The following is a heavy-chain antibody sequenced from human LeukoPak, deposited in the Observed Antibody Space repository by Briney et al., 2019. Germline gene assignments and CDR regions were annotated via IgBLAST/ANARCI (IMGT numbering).Heavy chain of an antibody. J-gene: IGHJ3*02. CDR1: GGSISGYY. Sequence: PSETLSLTCTVSGGSISGYYWSWIRQPAGKGLEWIGRIYTSGSTNYNPSLKSRVTMSVDTSKNQFSLKLSSVTAADTAVYYCASVRQLGGIDGDAFDIWGQGTMVTVSS. CDR3: ASVRQLGGIDGDAFDI. CDR2: IYTSGST. V-gene: IGHV4-4*07. D-gene: IGHD6-6*01.